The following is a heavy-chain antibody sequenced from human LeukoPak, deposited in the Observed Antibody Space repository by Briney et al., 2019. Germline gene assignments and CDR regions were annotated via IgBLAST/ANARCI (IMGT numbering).Heavy chain of an antibody. CDR1: GFTFSNYW. CDR2: INSDGSST. V-gene: IGHV3-74*01. CDR3: ARGRTSRYCSSTSCPYNWFDP. Sequence: GGSLKLSCAASGFTFSNYWMHWVRQAPGKGLVWVSRINSDGSSTSYADSVKGRFTISRDNAKNTLYLQMNSLRAEDTAVYYCARGRTSRYCSSTSCPYNWFDPWGQGTLVTVSS. J-gene: IGHJ5*02. D-gene: IGHD2-2*01.